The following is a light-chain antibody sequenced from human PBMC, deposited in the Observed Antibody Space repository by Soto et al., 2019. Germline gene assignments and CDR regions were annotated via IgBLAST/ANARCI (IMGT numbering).Light chain of an antibody. CDR3: CSYAGGSIYV. CDR2: EAS. V-gene: IGLV2-23*01. Sequence: QSALTQPASVSGSPGQSITISCTGTSNDIGSYNLVSWYQQHPGKAPKLMIYEASERPSGTSNRFSGSKSGNTASLTISGLQAEDEADYYCCSYAGGSIYVFGTGTKVTVL. J-gene: IGLJ1*01. CDR1: SNDIGSYNL.